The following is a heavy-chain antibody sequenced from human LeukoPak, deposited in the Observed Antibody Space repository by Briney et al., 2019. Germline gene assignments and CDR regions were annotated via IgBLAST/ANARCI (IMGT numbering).Heavy chain of an antibody. D-gene: IGHD3-3*01. CDR2: IIPILGTA. V-gene: IGHV1-69*05. Sequence: SVKVSCKASGGTFSSYAISWVRQAPGQGLEWMGGIIPILGTANYAQKFQGRVTITTDESTSTAYMELSSLRSEDTAVYYCARAYYDFWSGYYPTNYYYYMDVWGKGTTVTVSS. CDR1: GGTFSSYA. J-gene: IGHJ6*03. CDR3: ARAYYDFWSGYYPTNYYYYMDV.